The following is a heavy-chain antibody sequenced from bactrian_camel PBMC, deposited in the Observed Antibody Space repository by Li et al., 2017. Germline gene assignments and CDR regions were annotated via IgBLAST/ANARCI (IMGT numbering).Heavy chain of an antibody. V-gene: IGHV3S1*01. D-gene: IGHD1*01. Sequence: HVQLVESGGGSVQAGGALRLSCAHPGYTCGSYCMGWFRQAPGKEREGVAAIYIGGSSIFYVDSVKGRFTISHDNAKNSVDLQMNSLKPDDTAVYYCAATGQMLSVAGCRTQGTQVTVS. CDR1: GYTCGSYC. J-gene: IGHJ4*01. CDR2: IYIGGSSI.